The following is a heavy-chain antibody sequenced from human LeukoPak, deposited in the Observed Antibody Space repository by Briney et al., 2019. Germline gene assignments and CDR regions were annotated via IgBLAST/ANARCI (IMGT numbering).Heavy chain of an antibody. CDR2: ISSSGSTI. CDR1: GFTCSSYE. J-gene: IGHJ4*02. D-gene: IGHD3-9*01. Sequence: AGYLTLYGAASGFTCSSYERNRLPNAPGKELEGGTYISSSGSTIYYADTVKGRFTISRDNAKNSLYLQMNSLRAEDTAVYYCARSYDILTGYTSYFDYWGQGTLVTVSS. V-gene: IGHV3-48*03. CDR3: ARSYDILTGYTSYFDY.